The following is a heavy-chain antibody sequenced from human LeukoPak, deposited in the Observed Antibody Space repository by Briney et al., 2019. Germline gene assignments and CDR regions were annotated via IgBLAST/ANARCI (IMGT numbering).Heavy chain of an antibody. CDR3: AKDGYQYYFEY. CDR2: ISGSSSYT. CDR1: GFTFSDYY. Sequence: RGSLRLSCAASGFTFSDYYMSWIRQAPGKGLEWVSFISGSSSYTNYADSVKGRFTISRDNAKNSLYLQMNSLRAEDTAVYYCAKDGYQYYFEYWGQGTLVTFSS. V-gene: IGHV3-11*03. J-gene: IGHJ4*02. D-gene: IGHD5-24*01.